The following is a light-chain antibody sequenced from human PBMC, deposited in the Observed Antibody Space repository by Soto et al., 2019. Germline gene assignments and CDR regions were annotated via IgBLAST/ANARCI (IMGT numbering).Light chain of an antibody. J-gene: IGKJ4*01. CDR3: QPYSTYPLT. Sequence: DIQMTQSPSTLSASIGDRVTITCRASQSITTFLAWYQQKPGKAPQILIYDASKLEPGVPSRLSGGGSGTEFTLTISSLQPDDFATYYCQPYSTYPLTFGGGTKVDTK. CDR1: QSITTF. CDR2: DAS. V-gene: IGKV1-5*01.